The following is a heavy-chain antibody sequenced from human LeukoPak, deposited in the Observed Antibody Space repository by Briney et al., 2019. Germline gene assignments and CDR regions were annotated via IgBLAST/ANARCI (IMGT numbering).Heavy chain of an antibody. CDR1: GFTFDDYA. CDR2: ISWNSGSI. CDR3: AKVIAAAGTKWAFDY. V-gene: IGHV3-9*01. D-gene: IGHD6-13*01. J-gene: IGHJ4*02. Sequence: GGSLRLSCAASGFTFDDYAMHWVRQAPGKGLEWVSGISWNSGSIGYADSVKGRFTISRDNAKNSLYLQMNSLRAEDTALYYCAKVIAAAGTKWAFDYWAQGTLVTVSS.